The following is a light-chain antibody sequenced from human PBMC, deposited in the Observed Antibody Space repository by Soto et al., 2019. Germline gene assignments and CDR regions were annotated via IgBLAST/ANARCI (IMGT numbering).Light chain of an antibody. Sequence: QSALTQHVSVSGSPGQSVAISCTGTSSDVGAYNYISWYQQHPGKAPKLLLSEVSNRPSGVSDRFSGSKSGNTASLTISGLQAEDEADYYCSSLTTSFTYVFGPGTKVTVL. CDR3: SSLTTSFTYV. CDR1: SSDVGAYNY. CDR2: EVS. V-gene: IGLV2-14*01. J-gene: IGLJ1*01.